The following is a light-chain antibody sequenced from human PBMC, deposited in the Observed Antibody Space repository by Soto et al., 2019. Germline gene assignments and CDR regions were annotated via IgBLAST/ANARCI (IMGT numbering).Light chain of an antibody. J-gene: IGKJ4*01. CDR2: GAS. V-gene: IGKV3D-7*01. Sequence: EIVMTQSPATLSLSPGERATLSCRASQSISNTYLSWYQQKPGQAPRLLIYGASTRATGVPARFSGSGSGTDFTLTISGLQPEDFAVYYCHQDYTLPLTFGGGTKVEIK. CDR3: HQDYTLPLT. CDR1: QSISNTY.